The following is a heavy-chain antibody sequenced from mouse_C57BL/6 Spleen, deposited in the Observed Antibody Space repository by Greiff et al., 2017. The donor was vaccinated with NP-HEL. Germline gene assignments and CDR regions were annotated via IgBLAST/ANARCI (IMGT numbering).Heavy chain of an antibody. CDR2: IDPNSGGT. D-gene: IGHD1-1*01. Sequence: QVQLQQPGAELVKPGASVKLSCKASGYTFTSYWMHWVKQRPGRGLEWIGRIDPNSGGTKYNEKFKSKATLTVDKHSSTASMQLSSLTSEDSAVYYCAREEAYYYGSRGGIFDYWGQGTTLTVSS. CDR1: GYTFTSYW. J-gene: IGHJ2*01. CDR3: AREEAYYYGSRGGIFDY. V-gene: IGHV1-72*01.